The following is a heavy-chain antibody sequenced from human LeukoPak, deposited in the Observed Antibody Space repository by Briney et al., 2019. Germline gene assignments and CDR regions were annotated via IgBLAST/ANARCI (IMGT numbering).Heavy chain of an antibody. V-gene: IGHV3-21*01. CDR2: ISSSSSYI. Sequence: GGSLRLSCAASGFTFSSYSMNWVRQAPGKGLEWVSSISSSSSYIYYADSVKGRFTISRDNAKNSLYLQMNSLRAEDTAVYYCAREYGSGSYPPDYWGQRTLVTVSS. J-gene: IGHJ4*02. CDR3: AREYGSGSYPPDY. CDR1: GFTFSSYS. D-gene: IGHD3-10*01.